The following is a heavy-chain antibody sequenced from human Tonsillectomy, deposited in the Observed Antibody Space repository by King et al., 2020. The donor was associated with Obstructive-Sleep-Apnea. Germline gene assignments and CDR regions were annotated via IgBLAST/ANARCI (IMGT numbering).Heavy chain of an antibody. CDR1: GFSLSTSGVT. CDR2: IYWDDDK. Sequence: TLKESGPTLVKPTQTLTLTCTISGFSLSTSGVTVGWIRQPPGKAPEWLALIYWDDDKRYSPSLKNRLSITKDTSKNQVVLAMTNMDPVDTATYYCARRRGIAISGVVVGNWFDPWGQGILVTVSS. J-gene: IGHJ5*02. CDR3: ARRRGIAISGVVVGNWFDP. V-gene: IGHV2-5*02. D-gene: IGHD3-3*01.